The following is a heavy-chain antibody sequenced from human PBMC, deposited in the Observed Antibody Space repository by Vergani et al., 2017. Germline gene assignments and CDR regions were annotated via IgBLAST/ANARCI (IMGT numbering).Heavy chain of an antibody. J-gene: IGHJ6*03. CDR1: GGSISSYY. V-gene: IGHV4-59*01. D-gene: IGHD5-18*01. CDR2: IYYSGST. Sequence: QVQLQESGPVLVKPSETLSLTCTVSGGSISSYYWSWIRQPPGKGLEWIGYIYYSGSTNYNPSLKSRVTISVDTSKNQFSMKLSSVTAADTAVYYCARSPLHLQLWLPRYYYMDVGGKGTTVTVSS. CDR3: ARSPLHLQLWLPRYYYMDV.